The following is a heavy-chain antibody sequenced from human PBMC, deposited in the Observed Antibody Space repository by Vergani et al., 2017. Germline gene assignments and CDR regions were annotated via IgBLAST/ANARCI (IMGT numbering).Heavy chain of an antibody. CDR3: AREGICTNGVFFTLFVV. CDR2: IRHDGIT. CDR1: GGSFNDYL. J-gene: IGHJ1*01. D-gene: IGHD2-8*01. Sequence: QAKLQQWGAGLLKPSETLSITCAIYGGSFNDYLRTWIRQPPGKGLEWIGEIRHDGITHYSPPLKSRVTISMDTSTHQFSLNLSSVTAANTAVYYCAREGICTNGVFFTLFVVWGEGALVTVSS. V-gene: IGHV4-34*01.